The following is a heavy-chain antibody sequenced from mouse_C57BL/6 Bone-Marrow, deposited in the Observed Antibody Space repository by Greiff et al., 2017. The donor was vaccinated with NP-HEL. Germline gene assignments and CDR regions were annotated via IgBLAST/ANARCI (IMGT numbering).Heavy chain of an antibody. CDR3: TRGGLRRPWFAY. CDR2: IDPETGGT. Sequence: VQRVESGAELVRPGASVTLSCKASGYTFTDYEMHWVKQTPVHGLEWIGAIDPETGGTAYNQKFKGKAILTADKSSSTAYMELRSLTSEDSAVYYCTRGGLRRPWFAYWGQGTLVTVSA. J-gene: IGHJ3*01. V-gene: IGHV1-15*01. D-gene: IGHD2-4*01. CDR1: GYTFTDYE.